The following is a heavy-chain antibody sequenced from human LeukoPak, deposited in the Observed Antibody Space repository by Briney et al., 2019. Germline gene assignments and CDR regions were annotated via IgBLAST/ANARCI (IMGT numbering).Heavy chain of an antibody. Sequence: GGSLRLSCAASGFTFSSYSMNWVRQAPGKGLEWVSSISSSSSYIYYADSVKGRFTISRDNAKNSLYLQMNSLRAEDTVVYYCARAVEMYYFDYWGQGTLVTVSS. V-gene: IGHV3-21*01. D-gene: IGHD5-24*01. CDR1: GFTFSSYS. CDR2: ISSSSSYI. J-gene: IGHJ4*02. CDR3: ARAVEMYYFDY.